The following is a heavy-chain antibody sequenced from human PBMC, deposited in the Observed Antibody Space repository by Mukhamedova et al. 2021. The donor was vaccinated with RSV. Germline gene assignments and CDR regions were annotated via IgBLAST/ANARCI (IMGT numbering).Heavy chain of an antibody. J-gene: IGHJ4*02. CDR2: IYHSGST. CDR3: ARGFSSSGAFDY. D-gene: IGHD6-6*01. Sequence: WSWVRQPPGKGLEWIGEIYHSGSTYYNPSLKSRVTISVDKSKNQFSLKLSSVTAADTAVYYCARGFSSSGAFDYWGQGTLVTVS. V-gene: IGHV4-4*02.